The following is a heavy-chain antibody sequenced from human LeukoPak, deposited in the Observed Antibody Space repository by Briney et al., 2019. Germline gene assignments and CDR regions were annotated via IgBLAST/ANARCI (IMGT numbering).Heavy chain of an antibody. J-gene: IGHJ3*02. CDR2: INPNSGGT. V-gene: IGHV1-2*04. CDR1: GYTFTGYY. CDR3: ARDLVPNGYCSGGSCPAAFDI. Sequence: ASVKVSCKASGYTFTGYYMHWVRQAPGQGLEWMGWINPNSGGTNYAQKFQGWVTMTRDTSISTAYMELSRLRSDDTAVYYCARDLVPNGYCSGGSCPAAFDICGQGTMVTVSS. D-gene: IGHD2-15*01.